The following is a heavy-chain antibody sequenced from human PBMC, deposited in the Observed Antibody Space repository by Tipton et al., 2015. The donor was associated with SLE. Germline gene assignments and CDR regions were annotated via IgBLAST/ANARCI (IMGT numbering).Heavy chain of an antibody. CDR1: GASIRSQY. CDR2: IYYSGTT. J-gene: IGHJ4*02. Sequence: TLSLTCSVSGASIRSQYWGWVRQSPGKGLEWIGTIYYSGTTYYNPSLKSRVTVSVDTSRNHFSLKLSSVTAADTAVYYCASGPYCAGDCLSPLIYWGQGTLVTVSS. D-gene: IGHD2-21*01. V-gene: IGHV4-39*07. CDR3: ASGPYCAGDCLSPLIY.